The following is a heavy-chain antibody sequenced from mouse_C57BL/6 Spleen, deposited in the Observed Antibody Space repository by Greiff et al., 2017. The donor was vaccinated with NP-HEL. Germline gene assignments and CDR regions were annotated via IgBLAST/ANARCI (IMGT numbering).Heavy chain of an antibody. CDR3: ARGDYVYFDY. V-gene: IGHV1-69*01. D-gene: IGHD2-4*01. CDR1: GYTFTSYW. J-gene: IGHJ2*01. CDR2: IDPSDSYT. Sequence: VQLQQPGAELVMPGASVKLSCKASGYTFTSYWMHWVKQRPGQGLEWIGEIDPSDSYTNYNQKFKGKSTLTVDKSSSTAYMQLSSLTSEDSAVYYCARGDYVYFDYWGQGTTLTVSS.